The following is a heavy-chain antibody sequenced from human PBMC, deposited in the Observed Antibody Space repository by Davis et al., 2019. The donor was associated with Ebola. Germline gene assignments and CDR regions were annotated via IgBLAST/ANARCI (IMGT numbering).Heavy chain of an antibody. Sequence: MPSETLSLTCAVYGGSFSGYYWSWIRQPPGKGLEWIGEINHSGSTNYNPSLKSRVTISVDTSKNQFSLKLSSVTAADTAVYYCARLYDFYDYWGQGTLVTVSS. J-gene: IGHJ4*02. V-gene: IGHV4-34*01. CDR2: INHSGST. CDR3: ARLYDFYDY. D-gene: IGHD3-3*01. CDR1: GGSFSGYY.